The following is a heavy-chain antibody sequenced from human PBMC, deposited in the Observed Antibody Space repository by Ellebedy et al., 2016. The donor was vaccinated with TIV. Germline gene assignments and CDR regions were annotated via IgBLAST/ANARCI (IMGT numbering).Heavy chain of an antibody. CDR3: ARDGVTTIGYYFDY. D-gene: IGHD4-17*01. J-gene: IGHJ4*02. CDR2: ISSSGSTI. Sequence: GESLKISCAASGFTFSDYYMSWIRQAPGKGLEWVSYISSSGSTIYYADSVKGRFTISRDNAKNSLYLQMNGLRAEDTAVYYCARDGVTTIGYYFDYWGQGTLVTVSS. V-gene: IGHV3-11*04. CDR1: GFTFSDYY.